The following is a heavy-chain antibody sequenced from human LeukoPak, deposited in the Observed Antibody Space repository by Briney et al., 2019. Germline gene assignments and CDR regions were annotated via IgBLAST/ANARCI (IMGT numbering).Heavy chain of an antibody. CDR2: IYYSGIT. CDR1: GGSISSNSYY. Sequence: PSETLSLTCTVSGGSISSNSYYWGWIRQPPGKGLEWIGSIYYSGITYYNPSLKSRVTISVDTSKNQFSLKLSSVTAADTAVYYCVASSGGPNSSGYVKGWFDPWGQGTLVTVSS. J-gene: IGHJ5*02. D-gene: IGHD3-22*01. CDR3: VASSGGPNSSGYVKGWFDP. V-gene: IGHV4-39*01.